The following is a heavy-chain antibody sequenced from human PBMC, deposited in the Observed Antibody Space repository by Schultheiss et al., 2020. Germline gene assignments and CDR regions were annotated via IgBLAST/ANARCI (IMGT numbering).Heavy chain of an antibody. CDR1: GFTFSSYG. Sequence: GGSLRLSCAASGFTFSSYGMHWVRQAPGKGLEWVAVISYDGSNKYYADSVKGRFTISRDNSKNTLYLQMNSLRAEDTAVYYCASYGAHGQARPDGYWGQGTLVTVSS. V-gene: IGHV3-30*03. J-gene: IGHJ4*02. D-gene: IGHD6-6*01. CDR3: ASYGAHGQARPDGY. CDR2: ISYDGSNK.